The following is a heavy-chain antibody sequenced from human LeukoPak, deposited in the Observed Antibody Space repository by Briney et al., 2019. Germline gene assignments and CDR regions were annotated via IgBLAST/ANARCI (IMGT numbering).Heavy chain of an antibody. V-gene: IGHV3-53*05. D-gene: IGHD2-2*01. CDR2: IFADDLT. J-gene: IGHJ4*02. CDR1: GFSVSDHY. Sequence: GGSLRLSCVVSGFSVSDHYMSWVRQAPGKGLQWLSVIFADDLTYYEDSVKGRFTISRDNSKNTVYLQMSSLRAEDTAVLHCAKDFSAAGCLNTRCYRAFDYWGQGTLVTVSS. CDR3: AKDFSAAGCLNTRCYRAFDY.